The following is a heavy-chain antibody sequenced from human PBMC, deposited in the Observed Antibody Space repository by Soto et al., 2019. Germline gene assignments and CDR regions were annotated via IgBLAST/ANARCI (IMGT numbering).Heavy chain of an antibody. CDR1: GYTFTSNA. CDR3: ARGPNPYYFDY. J-gene: IGHJ4*02. V-gene: IGHV1-3*01. Sequence: QVQLVQSGAEVKKPGASVKVSCKSSGYTFTSNAMHRVRQAPGQRLEWMGWINAGNGNTKYSQKFQGRVTITRDTSASTAYMELSSLRSEDTAVYYCARGPNPYYFDYWGQGTLVTVSS. CDR2: INAGNGNT.